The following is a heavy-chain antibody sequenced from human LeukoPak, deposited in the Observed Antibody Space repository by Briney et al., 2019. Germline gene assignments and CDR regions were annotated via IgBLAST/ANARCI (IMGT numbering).Heavy chain of an antibody. CDR2: MNPNSGNT. J-gene: IGHJ5*02. D-gene: IGHD2-2*01. CDR1: GYTFTSYD. V-gene: IGHV1-8*01. CDR3: ARRGYCSSTSCPPSWFNP. Sequence: GASVKVSCKASGYTFTSYDINWVRQATGQGLEWMGWMNPNSGNTGYAQKFQGRVTMTRNTSISTAYMELSSLRSEDTAVYYCARRGYCSSTSCPPSWFNPWGQGTLVTVSS.